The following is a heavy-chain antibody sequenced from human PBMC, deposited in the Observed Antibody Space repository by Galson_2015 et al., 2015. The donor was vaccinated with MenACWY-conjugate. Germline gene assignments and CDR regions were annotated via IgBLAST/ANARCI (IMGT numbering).Heavy chain of an antibody. CDR3: ARDNNWSLDS. Sequence: SLRLSCAASGFTFNNYWMHWVRQPPGKGLEWISYIKADGSFSNYADFVKGRFTISTDNAKNMVYLQMDGLGDEDTAVYFCARDNNWSLDSWGQGTLVTVSS. J-gene: IGHJ4*02. V-gene: IGHV3-74*01. CDR2: IKADGSFS. D-gene: IGHD1-1*01. CDR1: GFTFNNYW.